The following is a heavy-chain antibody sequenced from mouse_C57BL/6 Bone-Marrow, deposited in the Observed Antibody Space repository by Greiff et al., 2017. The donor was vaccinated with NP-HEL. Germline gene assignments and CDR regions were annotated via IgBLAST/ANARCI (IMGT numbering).Heavy chain of an antibody. D-gene: IGHD3-2*02. J-gene: IGHJ3*01. CDR1: GYAFSSSW. CDR3: ARLLRLRFAY. Sequence: VQLQQSGPELVKPGASVKISCKASGYAFSSSWMNWVKQRPGKGLEWIGRIYPGDGDTNYNGKFKGKATLTADKSSSTAYMQLSSLTSEDSAVYFWARLLRLRFAYWGQGTLVTVSA. V-gene: IGHV1-82*01. CDR2: IYPGDGDT.